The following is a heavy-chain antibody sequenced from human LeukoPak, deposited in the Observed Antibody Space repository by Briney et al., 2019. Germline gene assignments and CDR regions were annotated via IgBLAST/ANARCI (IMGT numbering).Heavy chain of an antibody. D-gene: IGHD3-9*01. J-gene: IGHJ4*02. V-gene: IGHV3-21*01. CDR3: ASSRENYDILTGYYKEGYFDY. CDR2: ISSSSSYI. Sequence: PGGSLRLSCAASGFTFSSYSMNWVCQAPGKGLEWVSSISSSSSYIYYADSVKGRFTISRDNAKNSLYLQMNSLRAEDTAVYYCASSRENYDILTGYYKEGYFDYWGQGTLVTVSS. CDR1: GFTFSSYS.